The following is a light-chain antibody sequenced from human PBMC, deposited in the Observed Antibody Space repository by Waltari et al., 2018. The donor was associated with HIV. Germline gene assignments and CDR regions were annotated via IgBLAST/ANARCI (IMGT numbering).Light chain of an antibody. CDR2: GAS. V-gene: IGKV3-15*01. CDR3: QQYNNWPT. J-gene: IGKJ1*01. Sequence: EIVMTQSPATLSVSPGERATPSCRASQSVSSNFAWYQQKPGQAPRLLIYGASTRATGFPARVRGSGSGTEFTLTLSSLQSEDCAVYYCQQYNNWPTFGQGTKVEIK. CDR1: QSVSSN.